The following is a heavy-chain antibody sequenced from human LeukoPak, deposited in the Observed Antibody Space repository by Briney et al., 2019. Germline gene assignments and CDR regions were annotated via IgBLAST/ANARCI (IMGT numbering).Heavy chain of an antibody. V-gene: IGHV3-7*01. CDR3: ARDDVNWNDDRDYFDY. CDR1: GFTFSSYW. D-gene: IGHD1-20*01. Sequence: GGSLRLSCAASGFTFSSYWMSWVRQAPGKGLEWVANIKQDGSEKYYVDSVKGRFTISRDNAKNSLYLQMNSLRAEDTAVYYCARDDVNWNDDRDYFDYWGQGTLVTVSS. J-gene: IGHJ4*02. CDR2: IKQDGSEK.